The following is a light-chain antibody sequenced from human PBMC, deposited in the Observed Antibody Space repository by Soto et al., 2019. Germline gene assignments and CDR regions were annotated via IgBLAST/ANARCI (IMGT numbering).Light chain of an antibody. V-gene: IGLV2-23*02. J-gene: IGLJ2*01. CDR3: CSYAGSSTDVV. Sequence: QSVLTQPVSVSGSPGQSITISCTGTSSDIASYNLVSWYQQYPGKAPKLMIYEVSKRPSGVSNRFSGSRSGNTASLTISGLQAEDEADYSCCSYAGSSTDVVFGGWTKLTVL. CDR2: EVS. CDR1: SSDIASYNL.